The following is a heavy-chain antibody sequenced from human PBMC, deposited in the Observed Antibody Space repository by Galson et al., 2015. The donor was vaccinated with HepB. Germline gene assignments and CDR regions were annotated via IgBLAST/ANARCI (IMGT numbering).Heavy chain of an antibody. Sequence: CAISGDSVSSNIAAWNRIRQSPSRGLEWLGRTYYRSKWSSDYAVSVKGRITIDPDTSKNQFSLQLNSVTPEDTAVYYCTRGHYYHSSGIYYFDYWGQGTLVTVS. CDR1: GDSVSSNIAA. CDR2: TYYRSKWSS. V-gene: IGHV6-1*01. J-gene: IGHJ4*02. D-gene: IGHD3-22*01. CDR3: TRGHYYHSSGIYYFDY.